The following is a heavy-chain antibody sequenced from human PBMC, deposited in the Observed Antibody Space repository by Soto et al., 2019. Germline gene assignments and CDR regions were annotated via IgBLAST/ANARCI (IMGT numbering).Heavy chain of an antibody. J-gene: IGHJ3*02. CDR3: TRGTGGLTYYDYIWGSFGPRALDAFDI. V-gene: IGHV3-33*01. D-gene: IGHD3-16*01. Sequence: GGSLRLSCAASGFTFSSYGMRWVRQAPGKGLEWVAVIWYDGSNKYYADSVKGRFTISRDDSKSIAYLQMNSLKTEDTAVYYCTRGTGGLTYYDYIWGSFGPRALDAFDIWGQGTMVTVSS. CDR1: GFTFSSYG. CDR2: IWYDGSNK.